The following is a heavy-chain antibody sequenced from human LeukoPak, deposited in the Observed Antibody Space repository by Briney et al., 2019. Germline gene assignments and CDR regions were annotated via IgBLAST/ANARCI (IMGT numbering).Heavy chain of an antibody. Sequence: PGGSLRLSCAASGFTFSSYAMHWVRQAPGKGLEWVAVISYDGSNKYYADSVKGRFTISRDNSKNTLYLQMNSLRAEDTAVYYCARDRLDYGDSLWGQGTLVTVSS. CDR1: GFTFSSYA. J-gene: IGHJ4*02. CDR3: ARDRLDYGDSL. D-gene: IGHD4-17*01. CDR2: ISYDGSNK. V-gene: IGHV3-30-3*01.